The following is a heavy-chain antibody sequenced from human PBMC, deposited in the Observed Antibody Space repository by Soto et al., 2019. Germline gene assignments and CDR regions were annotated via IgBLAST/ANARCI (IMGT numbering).Heavy chain of an antibody. V-gene: IGHV4-39*01. J-gene: IGHJ4*02. D-gene: IGHD5-12*01. CDR3: ARLPWRDLVAY. CDR2: MFYGVST. Sequence: SETLSLTCTVSGSSINSSGYYWGWIRQPPGKGLEWIGSMFYGVSTYYNPSLKSRVTVSVDTSKNQFSLNLRSVTAADTAVYYCARLPWRDLVAYWGQGTLVTVSS. CDR1: GSSINSSGYY.